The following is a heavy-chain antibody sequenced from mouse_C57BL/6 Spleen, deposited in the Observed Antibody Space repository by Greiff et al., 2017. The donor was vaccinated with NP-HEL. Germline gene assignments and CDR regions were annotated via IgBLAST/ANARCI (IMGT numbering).Heavy chain of an antibody. V-gene: IGHV5-4*01. D-gene: IGHD2-3*01. CDR1: GFTFSSYA. J-gene: IGHJ2*01. CDR2: ISDGGSYT. CDR3: ARDEDDLDY. Sequence: EVKVVESGGGLVKPGGSLKLSCAASGFTFSSYAMSWVRQTPEKRLEWVATISDGGSYTYYPDNVKGRFTISRDNAKNNLYLQMSHLKSEDTAMYYCARDEDDLDYWGQGTTLTVSS.